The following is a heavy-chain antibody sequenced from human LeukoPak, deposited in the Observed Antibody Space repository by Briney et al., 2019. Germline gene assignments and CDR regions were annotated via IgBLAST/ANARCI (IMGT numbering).Heavy chain of an antibody. CDR2: INHNAKTI. V-gene: IGHV3-48*02. CDR3: ARDNDWAFDF. CDR1: GFTFSNYV. Sequence: GSLRLSCAASGFTFSNYVMSWVRQAPGKGLEWVSYINHNAKTIHYADSVKGRSTISRDNAKNSLYLQMNSLRDEDTAVYYCARDNDWAFDFWGQGTLVTVSS. D-gene: IGHD3-9*01. J-gene: IGHJ4*02.